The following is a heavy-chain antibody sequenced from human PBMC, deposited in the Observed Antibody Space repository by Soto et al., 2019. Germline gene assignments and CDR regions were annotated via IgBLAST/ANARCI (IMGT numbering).Heavy chain of an antibody. CDR1: GGTFSGYA. Sequence: SGKVAGKASGGTFSGYAMSGVRQAPGQGLVWMGRVIPFIGTANYAQKFQGRVTITADESTSTASMRLTSPSAEHTAVYYCARVVMTTPPAPSYYGMALWGQGTPVTVPS. CDR3: ARVVMTTPPAPSYYGMAL. J-gene: IGHJ6*02. D-gene: IGHD4-4*01. CDR2: VIPFIGTA. V-gene: IGHV1-69*11.